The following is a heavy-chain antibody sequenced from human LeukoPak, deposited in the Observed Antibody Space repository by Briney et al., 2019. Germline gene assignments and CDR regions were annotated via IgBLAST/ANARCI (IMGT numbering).Heavy chain of an antibody. J-gene: IGHJ6*03. CDR3: ARRAGYVWGSYRTGTSHYYMDV. V-gene: IGHV4-34*01. CDR2: INHSGST. CDR1: GGSFSGYY. D-gene: IGHD3-16*02. Sequence: SETLSLTCAVYGGSFSGYYWSWIRQPPGKGLEWIGEINHSGSTNYNPSLKSRVTISVDTSKNQFSLKLSSVTAADTAVYYCARRAGYVWGSYRTGTSHYYMDVWGKGTTVTVSS.